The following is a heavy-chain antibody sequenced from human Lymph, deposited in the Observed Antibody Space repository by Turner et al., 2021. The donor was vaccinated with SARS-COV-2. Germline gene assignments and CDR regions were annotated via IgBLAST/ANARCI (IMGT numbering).Heavy chain of an antibody. D-gene: IGHD2-21*02. CDR1: GGSMNSNY. CDR3: ARGTVNNWVDP. Sequence: QVQLQESGPRLVKPLETLSLTCTVSGGSMNSNYWSWIRQPPGKRLEWIGYIYYRGSTNSNPSHESRVTISVNTSKNQFSLKLTSVTAADTARYYWARGTVNNWVDPWGQGILVTVSS. J-gene: IGHJ5*02. V-gene: IGHV4-59*01. CDR2: IYYRGST.